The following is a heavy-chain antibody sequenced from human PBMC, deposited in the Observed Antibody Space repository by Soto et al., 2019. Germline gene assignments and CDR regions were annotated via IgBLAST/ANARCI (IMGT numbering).Heavy chain of an antibody. V-gene: IGHV4-61*03. J-gene: IGHJ4*01. CDR3: ASCPVVTPFVDY. D-gene: IGHD2-21*02. CDR2: SYYSGST. Sequence: PSETLSLTCTVSGGSVTSGHYYRSWIRQPPGKGLERIGHSYYSGSTNYNLLIKSRVTISADASKNPFSLTMTPVTAAATAMYYCASCPVVTPFVDYWGQGTLVPVSS. CDR1: GGSVTSGHYY.